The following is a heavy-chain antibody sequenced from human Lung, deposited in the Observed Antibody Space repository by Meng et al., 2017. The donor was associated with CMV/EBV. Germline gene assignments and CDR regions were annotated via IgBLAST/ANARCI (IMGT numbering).Heavy chain of an antibody. Sequence: ASXXVSXKASGYRFSAYGVSWVRQAPGQRLEWMGWISAYNGNTMYAERVQGRVTITADTSTSTAYMELRSLRSDDTAIYYGAKDYFTDIGSLDNWGQGTLVTVSS. CDR1: GYRFSAYG. D-gene: IGHD2-8*02. V-gene: IGHV1-18*01. J-gene: IGHJ4*02. CDR3: AKDYFTDIGSLDN. CDR2: ISAYNGNT.